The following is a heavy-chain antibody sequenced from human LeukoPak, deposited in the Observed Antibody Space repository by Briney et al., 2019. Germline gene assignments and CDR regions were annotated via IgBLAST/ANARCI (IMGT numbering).Heavy chain of an antibody. Sequence: SETLSLTCTVSGGSISSGGYYWSWIRQPPGKGLEWIGYIYHSGSTYYNPSLKSRVTISVDRSKNQFSLKPSSVTAADTAVYYCARGRRGYGWFDPWGQGTLVTVSS. CDR3: ARGRRGYGWFDP. V-gene: IGHV4-30-2*01. CDR1: GGSISSGGYY. J-gene: IGHJ5*02. CDR2: IYHSGST. D-gene: IGHD5-18*01.